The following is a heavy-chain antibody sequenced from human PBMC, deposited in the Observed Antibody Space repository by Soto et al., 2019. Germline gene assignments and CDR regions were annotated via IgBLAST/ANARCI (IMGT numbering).Heavy chain of an antibody. J-gene: IGHJ4*02. D-gene: IGHD3-10*01. CDR2: TYYRSNWYN. CDR1: GDSVSSNSAS. Sequence: SQTLSLTCAISGDSVSSNSASWNWIRQSPSRGLEWRGRTYYRSNWYNDYALSVKSRITINPDTSKNQFSLQLISVTPEDTAVYYCAIDGLMVPGVVDYWGQGTLVTVSS. CDR3: AIDGLMVPGVVDY. V-gene: IGHV6-1*01.